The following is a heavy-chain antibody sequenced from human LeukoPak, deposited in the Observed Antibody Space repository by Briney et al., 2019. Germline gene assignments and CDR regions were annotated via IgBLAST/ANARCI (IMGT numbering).Heavy chain of an antibody. V-gene: IGHV3-23*01. CDR1: GFNFVTYT. Sequence: GGSLRLSCAASGFNFVTYTMNWVRQAPGKGLEWVSVISGSGGSTYYADSVKGRFTISRDNSKNTLYLQMNSLRAEDTAVYYCAKAEFTAAAGTGTYYFDYWGQGTLVTVSS. CDR2: ISGSGGST. CDR3: AKAEFTAAAGTGTYYFDY. D-gene: IGHD6-13*01. J-gene: IGHJ4*02.